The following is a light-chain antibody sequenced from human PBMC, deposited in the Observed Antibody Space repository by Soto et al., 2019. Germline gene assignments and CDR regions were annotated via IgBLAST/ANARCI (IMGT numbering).Light chain of an antibody. CDR3: SSYTSSGALV. CDR1: SSDVGGYNY. Sequence: QSALTQPASVSGSPGPSITISCTGTSSDVGGYNYVSWYQQHPGKAPKLMIYDVSNRPSGVSYRFSGSKSGNTASLTISGLQAEDDSDYYCSSYTSSGALVFGGGTKLTVL. CDR2: DVS. J-gene: IGLJ2*01. V-gene: IGLV2-14*03.